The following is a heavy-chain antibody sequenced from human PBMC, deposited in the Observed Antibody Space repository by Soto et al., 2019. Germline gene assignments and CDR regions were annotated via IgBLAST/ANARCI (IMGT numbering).Heavy chain of an antibody. CDR1: GYSFTSYW. V-gene: IGHV5-51*01. Sequence: GESLKISCKGSGYSFTSYWIGWVRQMPGKGLEWMGIIYPGDSDTRYSPSFQGQFTISADKSISTAYLQWSSLKASDTAMYYCARHGTKNKNDYSSSSRVDYWGQGTLVTVSS. CDR3: ARHGTKNKNDYSSSSRVDY. D-gene: IGHD6-6*01. J-gene: IGHJ4*02. CDR2: IYPGDSDT.